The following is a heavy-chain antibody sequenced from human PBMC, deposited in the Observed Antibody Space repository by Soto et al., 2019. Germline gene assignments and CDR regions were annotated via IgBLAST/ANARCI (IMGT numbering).Heavy chain of an antibody. CDR3: ARDGGIVVVPAAMVVYGMDV. V-gene: IGHV4-4*07. J-gene: IGHJ6*02. D-gene: IGHD2-2*01. Sequence: QVQLQESGPGLVKPSETLSLTCTVSGGSISSYYWSWIRQPAGKGLEWIGRIYTSGSTNYNPSLKSRVTMSGDTSKNQFSLKLSSVTAADTAVYYCARDGGIVVVPAAMVVYGMDVWGQGTTVTVSS. CDR1: GGSISSYY. CDR2: IYTSGST.